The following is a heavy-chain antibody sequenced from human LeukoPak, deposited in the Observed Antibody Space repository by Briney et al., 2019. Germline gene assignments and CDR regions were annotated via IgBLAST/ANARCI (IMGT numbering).Heavy chain of an antibody. J-gene: IGHJ4*02. CDR3: ASATRYCGSTTCYLDY. D-gene: IGHD2-2*01. V-gene: IGHV3-9*01. Sequence: GGSLRLSCAASGFTFSSYAMSWVRQAPGKGLEWVSGISWNSGSIGYADSVKGQFTISRDNAKNSLYLQMNSLRAEDTAMYFCASATRYCGSTTCYLDYWGQGTLVTVSS. CDR2: ISWNSGSI. CDR1: GFTFSSYA.